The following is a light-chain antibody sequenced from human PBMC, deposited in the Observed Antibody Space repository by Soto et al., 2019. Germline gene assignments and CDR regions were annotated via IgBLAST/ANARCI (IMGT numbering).Light chain of an antibody. CDR3: QQRSNWIT. CDR2: DAS. J-gene: IGKJ5*01. V-gene: IGKV3-11*01. CDR1: QSVSSN. Sequence: EIVMTQSAATLSVSPGERATLSCRASQSVSSNLAWYQQKPGQAPRLLIYDASNRATGIPARFSGSGSGTDFTLTISSLEPEDFAVYYCQQRSNWITFGQGTRLEIK.